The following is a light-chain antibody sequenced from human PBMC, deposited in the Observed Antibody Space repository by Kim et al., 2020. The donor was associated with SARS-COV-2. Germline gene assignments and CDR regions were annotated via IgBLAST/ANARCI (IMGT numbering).Light chain of an antibody. CDR2: EVS. CDR1: SSDVGGYNY. J-gene: IGLJ1*01. V-gene: IGLV2-8*01. Sequence: LTQPPSASGSPGQSVTISCTGTSSDVGGYNYVSWYQQHPGKAPKLMIYEVSKRPSGVPDRFSGSKSGNTASLTVSGLQAEDEADYYCSSYAGSTLYVFGTGTKVTVL. CDR3: SSYAGSTLYV.